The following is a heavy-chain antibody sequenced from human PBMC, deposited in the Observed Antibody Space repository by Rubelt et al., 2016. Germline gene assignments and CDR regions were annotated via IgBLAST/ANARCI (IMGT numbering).Heavy chain of an antibody. CDR1: GGSISSYY. CDR3: ARGYFDY. J-gene: IGHJ4*02. V-gene: IGHV4-34*10. CDR2: INRSGSA. Sequence: QVQLQESGPGLVKPSETLSLTCTVSGGSISSYYWSWIRQPAGKGLEWIGEINRSGSANYNPSLKSRLTMSLDTSKNLFFLRLSSVTAADTAVYYCARGYFDYWGQGTLVTVSS.